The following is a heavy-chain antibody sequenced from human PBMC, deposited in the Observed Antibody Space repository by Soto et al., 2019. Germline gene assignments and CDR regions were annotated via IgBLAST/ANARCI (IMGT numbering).Heavy chain of an antibody. CDR1: GFTFGDYA. V-gene: IGHV3-49*04. CDR3: TGQEYYFDY. CDR2: IRSKAYGGTT. J-gene: IGHJ4*02. Sequence: PVGSLRLSCTASGFTFGDYAMSWVRQAPGKGLEWVGFIRSKAYGGTTEYAASVKGRFTISRDDSKSIAYLQMNSLKTEDTAVYYCTGQEYYFDYWGQGTLVTVSS.